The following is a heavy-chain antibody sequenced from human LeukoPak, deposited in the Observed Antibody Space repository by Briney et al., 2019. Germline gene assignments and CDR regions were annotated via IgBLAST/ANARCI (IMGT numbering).Heavy chain of an antibody. CDR1: GFTFSSYE. CDR3: ARGKRGFDY. V-gene: IGHV3-48*03. J-gene: IGHJ4*02. Sequence: GGSLRLSCAASGFTFSSYEMNWVRQAPGKGLEWVSYISGSGSAIYYADSVKGRFTISRDNAKNSLYLQMNSQRAEDTAIYYCARGKRGFDYWGQGTLVTASS. D-gene: IGHD3-10*01. CDR2: ISGSGSAI.